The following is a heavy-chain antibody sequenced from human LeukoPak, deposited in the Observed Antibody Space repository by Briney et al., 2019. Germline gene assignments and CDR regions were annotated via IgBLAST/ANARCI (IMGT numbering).Heavy chain of an antibody. CDR2: IYYSGST. D-gene: IGHD6-13*01. J-gene: IGHJ3*02. V-gene: IGHV4-31*03. CDR1: GGSISSGGYY. Sequence: SETLSLTCTVSGGSISSGGYYWSWIRQHPGKGLEWIGYIYYSGSTYYNPSLKSRVTISVDTSKNQFSLKLSSVTAADTAVYYCARFGGIAILDGAFDIWGQGTMVTVSS. CDR3: ARFGGIAILDGAFDI.